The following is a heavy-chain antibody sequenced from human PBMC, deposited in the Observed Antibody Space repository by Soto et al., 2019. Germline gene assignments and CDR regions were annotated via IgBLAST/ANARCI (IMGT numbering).Heavy chain of an antibody. D-gene: IGHD5-12*01. J-gene: IGHJ5*02. CDR3: ARDARGYSVYEYGDSTLEGRVVVGAPTIIDTPNPPQPLP. Sequence: GGSLRLSCAASGFTFNSYGMHWVRQAPGKGLEWVAVVSFHGSKKYYADSVKGRFTVSRDTSKDTLYLQLNSLRPEDTAMYFCARDARGYSVYEYGDSTLEGRVVVGAPTIIDTPNPPQPLPWG. CDR2: VSFHGSKK. CDR1: GFTFNSYG. V-gene: IGHV3-30*03.